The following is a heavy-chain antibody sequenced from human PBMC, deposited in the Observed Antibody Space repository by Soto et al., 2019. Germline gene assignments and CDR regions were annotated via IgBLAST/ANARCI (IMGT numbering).Heavy chain of an antibody. J-gene: IGHJ6*03. Sequence: SETLSLTCTVSGGSISSGGYYWSWIRQHPGKGLEWIGYIYYSGSTYYNPSLKSRVTISVDTSKNQFSLKLSSVTAADTAVYYCARALRFLEWSRYYMDVWGKGTTVTVSS. CDR3: ARALRFLEWSRYYMDV. V-gene: IGHV4-31*03. CDR1: GGSISSGGYY. CDR2: IYYSGST. D-gene: IGHD3-3*01.